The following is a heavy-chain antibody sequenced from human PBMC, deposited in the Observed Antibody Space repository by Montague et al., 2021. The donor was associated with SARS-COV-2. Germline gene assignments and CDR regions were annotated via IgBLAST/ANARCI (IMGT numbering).Heavy chain of an antibody. CDR3: VARADYYYGVDV. CDR2: IHSGGRT. Sequence: SLRLSCAASGFTVSSNDMTWARQAPGKGLECVPGIHSGGRTYYADSVKGRFTISRDNSKNTLYLQMNSLRAEDTALYYCVARADYYYGVDVWGQGTAVTVSS. J-gene: IGHJ6*02. CDR1: GFTVSSND. V-gene: IGHV3-66*01.